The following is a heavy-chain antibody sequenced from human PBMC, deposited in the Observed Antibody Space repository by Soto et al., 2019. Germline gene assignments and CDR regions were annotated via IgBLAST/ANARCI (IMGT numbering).Heavy chain of an antibody. CDR3: ARVIAVDGMAYYYCGMDV. CDR2: ISAYNGKT. V-gene: IGHV1-18*01. Sequence: VQLVQSGAEVKKPGASVKVSCKASGYTFTSYGISWVRQTPGQGHEWLGWISAYNGKTNYAQQLQGRIPMTTDTSTTSGYMELRSVRSDDTAVYYCARVIAVDGMAYYYCGMDVWGQGTTVTVSS. J-gene: IGHJ6*02. D-gene: IGHD6-19*01. CDR1: GYTFTSYG.